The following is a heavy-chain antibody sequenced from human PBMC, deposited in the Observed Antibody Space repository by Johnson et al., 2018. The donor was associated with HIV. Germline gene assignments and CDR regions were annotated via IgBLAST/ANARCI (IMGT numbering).Heavy chain of an antibody. Sequence: VQLVESGGGLVQPGGSLRLSCAASGFTFSNYPMHWVRQAPGKGLEWVAVISFDGSNKYYADSVKGRFSISRDNSKNTLHLQMNSLRAEDTAVYYCARDTSIAAARAFDSWGQGTMVTVSS. CDR2: ISFDGSNK. D-gene: IGHD6-6*01. V-gene: IGHV3-30-3*01. CDR1: GFTFSNYP. J-gene: IGHJ3*02. CDR3: ARDTSIAAARAFDS.